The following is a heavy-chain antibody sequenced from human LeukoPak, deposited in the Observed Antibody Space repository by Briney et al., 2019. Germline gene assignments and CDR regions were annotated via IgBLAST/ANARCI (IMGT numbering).Heavy chain of an antibody. CDR3: ARYGSGTSYITNYFDY. CDR1: GLTFSSYA. Sequence: PGGSQTLSCAASGLTFSSYAMRWVRQPPGKGLEWVSGLSCIGGSTYYRDSVEGRFTISSDKSKNSLCLQLKCLREEDTAVYYCARYGSGTSYITNYFDYWGQGTLVTVSS. J-gene: IGHJ4*02. D-gene: IGHD3-10*01. CDR2: LSCIGGST. V-gene: IGHV3-23*01.